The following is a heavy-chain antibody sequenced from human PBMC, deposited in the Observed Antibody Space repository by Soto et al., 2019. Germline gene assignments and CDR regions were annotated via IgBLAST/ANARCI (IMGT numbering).Heavy chain of an antibody. CDR1: VFTVSSYC. CDR2: IKQDGSEK. Sequence: GTLRLSCAASVFTVSSYCMSWVRQAPGKGLEWVANIKQDGSEKYYVDSVKGRFTISRDNAKNSLYLQMNSLRAEDTAVYYCARDLIAAPAPVYWGQGTLVTVSS. CDR3: ARDLIAAPAPVY. J-gene: IGHJ4*02. V-gene: IGHV3-7*03. D-gene: IGHD6-13*01.